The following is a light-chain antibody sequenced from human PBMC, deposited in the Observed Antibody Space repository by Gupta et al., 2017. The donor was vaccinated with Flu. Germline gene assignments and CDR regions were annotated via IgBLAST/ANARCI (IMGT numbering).Light chain of an antibody. CDR1: RGFNIGAYS. CDR2: YKSNSRS. CDR3: MMWHSGSWV. V-gene: IGLV5-45*02. J-gene: IGLJ3*02. Sequence: QAVLTQPSSLSASPGASASLTCTLRRGFNIGAYSMYWSQQKPGSPPRFLLRYKSNSRSQEGSGVSSRFSGSEDASANAGNLLISGLQSDDEAAYYCMMWHSGSWVFVGGTKLTVL.